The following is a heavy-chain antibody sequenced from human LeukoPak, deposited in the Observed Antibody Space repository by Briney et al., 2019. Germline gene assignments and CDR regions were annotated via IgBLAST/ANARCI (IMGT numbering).Heavy chain of an antibody. CDR3: ARRWIQLWVPGRFDY. CDR2: INHGGIT. J-gene: IGHJ4*02. Sequence: ETLSLTCAVYGGSFSGFYWSWIRQPPGKGLEWIGEINHGGITNYNPSPKSRVTISVDTSKNQFSLKLSSVTAADTAVYYCARRWIQLWVPGRFDYWGQGTLVTVSS. V-gene: IGHV4-34*01. D-gene: IGHD5-18*01. CDR1: GGSFSGFY.